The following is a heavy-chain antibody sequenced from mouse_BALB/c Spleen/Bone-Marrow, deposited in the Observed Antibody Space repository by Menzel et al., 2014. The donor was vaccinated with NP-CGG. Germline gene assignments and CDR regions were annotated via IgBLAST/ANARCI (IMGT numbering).Heavy chain of an antibody. CDR1: GYTFTDYN. CDR2: IYPYNGGT. J-gene: IGHJ2*01. Sequence: VQLQQSGPELVNPGASVKISCKASGYTFTDYNMHWVKQSHGKSLEWIGYIYPYNGGTGYNQKVKSKATLTVDNSSSTAYMELRSLTSEDSAVYYCARLGRDYRGQGTTLTDSS. D-gene: IGHD4-1*01. CDR3: ARLGRDY. V-gene: IGHV1S29*02.